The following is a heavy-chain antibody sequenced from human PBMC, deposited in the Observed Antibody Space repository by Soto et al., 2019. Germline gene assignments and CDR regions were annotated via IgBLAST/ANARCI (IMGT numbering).Heavy chain of an antibody. J-gene: IGHJ4*02. D-gene: IGHD1-26*01. CDR3: ARRGSGSYSDY. CDR2: ISGSGDST. V-gene: IGHV3-23*01. Sequence: EVQLLESGGGLVQPGGSLRLSCAASGFTFSSYAMRWVRQAPVKGLEWVSAISGSGDSTYYAYSVKGRFTISRDNYKNTLYLQMNSLRDEDTAVYYCARRGSGSYSDYWGQGTLVTVSS. CDR1: GFTFSSYA.